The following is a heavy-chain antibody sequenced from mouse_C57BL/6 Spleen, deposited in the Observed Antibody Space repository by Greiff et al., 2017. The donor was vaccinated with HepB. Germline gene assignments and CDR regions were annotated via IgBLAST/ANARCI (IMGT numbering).Heavy chain of an antibody. J-gene: IGHJ2*01. Sequence: QVQLQQPGAELVKPGASVKLSCKASGYTFTSYWMHWVKQRPGQGLEWIGMIHPNSGSTNDNEKFKSKATLTVDKSSSTAYMQLSSLTSADAAVYYCARERVYGSSFFDYWGQGTTLTVSS. CDR1: GYTFTSYW. CDR2: IHPNSGST. V-gene: IGHV1-64*01. D-gene: IGHD1-1*01. CDR3: ARERVYGSSFFDY.